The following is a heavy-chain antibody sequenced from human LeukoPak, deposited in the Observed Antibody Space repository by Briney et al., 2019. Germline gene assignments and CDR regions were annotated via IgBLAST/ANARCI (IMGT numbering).Heavy chain of an antibody. CDR3: ARDDYYYYYMDV. V-gene: IGHV1-69*06. J-gene: IGHJ6*03. CDR2: IIPIFGTA. Sequence: GASVKVSCKASGGTFSSYAFSWVRQAPGQGLEWMGGIIPIFGTANYAQKFQGRVTITADKSTSTAYMELSSLRSEDTAVYYCARDDYYYYYMDVWGKGTTVTVSS. CDR1: GGTFSSYA.